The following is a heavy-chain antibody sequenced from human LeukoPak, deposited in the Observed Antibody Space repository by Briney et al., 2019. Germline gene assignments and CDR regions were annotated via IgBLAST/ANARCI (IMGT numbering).Heavy chain of an antibody. D-gene: IGHD4-23*01. Sequence: ASVKVSCKASGYTFTDYYMHWVRQAPGQGLEWMGWISAYNGKTDYAQKFQGRVTMTTDTSTSTAYMELRSLRSDDTAVYYCARPDYGGNRGAFDIWGQGTMVTVSS. CDR1: GYTFTDYY. CDR2: ISAYNGKT. V-gene: IGHV1-18*04. CDR3: ARPDYGGNRGAFDI. J-gene: IGHJ3*02.